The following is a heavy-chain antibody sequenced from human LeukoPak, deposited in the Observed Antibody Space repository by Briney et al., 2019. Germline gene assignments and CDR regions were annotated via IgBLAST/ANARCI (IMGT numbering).Heavy chain of an antibody. Sequence: GGSLRLSCAASGFIFSTYSINWVRQAPGEGLEWVSHISSSSSSIYYADSVKGRFSISRDNAKNSLYLQMNSLRDEDTAVYYCARSGYGSRWYFFDHWGQGTLVTVSS. CDR1: GFIFSTYS. V-gene: IGHV3-48*02. CDR3: ARSGYGSRWYFFDH. J-gene: IGHJ4*02. D-gene: IGHD6-13*01. CDR2: ISSSSSSI.